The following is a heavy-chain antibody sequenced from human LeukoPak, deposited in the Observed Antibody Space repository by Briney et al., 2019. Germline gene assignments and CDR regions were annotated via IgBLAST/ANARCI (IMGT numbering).Heavy chain of an antibody. CDR3: ARHSWDGLDTHFDY. CDR1: GGSISSGSYY. CDR2: IYTSGST. D-gene: IGHD1-26*01. Sequence: PSQTLSLTCTVSGGSISSGSYYWSWIRQPAGKGLEWIGRIYTSGSTNYNPSLKSRVTISVDTSKNQFSLKLSSVTAADTAVYYCARHSWDGLDTHFDYWGQGTLVTVSS. V-gene: IGHV4-61*02. J-gene: IGHJ4*02.